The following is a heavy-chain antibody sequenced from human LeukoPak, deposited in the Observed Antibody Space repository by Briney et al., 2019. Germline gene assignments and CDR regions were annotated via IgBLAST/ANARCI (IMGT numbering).Heavy chain of an antibody. Sequence: GGSLRLSCAASGFSLSRYWMSWVRQAPGKGLEWVANIKGDKSARHQADSVKGRFTISRDNTQNSVYLQMSSLRGEDTAVYYCARDVGGSLDYWGQGTLVTVSS. V-gene: IGHV3-7*01. CDR2: IKGDKSAR. CDR3: ARDVGGSLDY. D-gene: IGHD1-26*01. CDR1: GFSLSRYW. J-gene: IGHJ4*02.